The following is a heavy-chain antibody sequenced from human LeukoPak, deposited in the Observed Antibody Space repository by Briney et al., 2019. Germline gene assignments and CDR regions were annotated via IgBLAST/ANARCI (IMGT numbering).Heavy chain of an antibody. D-gene: IGHD4-23*01. J-gene: IGHJ4*02. CDR1: GYTFSDYW. CDR3: ARGRFCDSGNWYLDY. V-gene: IGHV3-7*01. CDR2: IMADGRDK. Sequence: PGGSLRLSCAASGYTFSDYWMSWVRQAPGKGLERVGNIMADGRDKYHVDSVKGRFTISRDNAKASLYLLINSLRAEDTAVYYCARGRFCDSGNWYLDYWGQGTLVTVSS.